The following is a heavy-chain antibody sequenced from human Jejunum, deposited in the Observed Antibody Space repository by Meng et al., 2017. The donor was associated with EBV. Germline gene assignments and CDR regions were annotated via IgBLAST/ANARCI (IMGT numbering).Heavy chain of an antibody. J-gene: IGHJ4*02. CDR3: AHSPMRTSSSGYPRGFDY. Sequence: IPLKDSGPTLVNPTRTLTLTCTFSGFSLTTSGVGVGWIRQPPGKAPEWLALIYWDDDKRYSPSLKSRLTITKDTSKNQVVLTMTNMDPVDTGTYFCAHSPMRTSSSGYPRGFDYWGQGTLVTVSS. V-gene: IGHV2-5*02. D-gene: IGHD5-12*01. CDR2: IYWDDDK. CDR1: GFSLTTSGVG.